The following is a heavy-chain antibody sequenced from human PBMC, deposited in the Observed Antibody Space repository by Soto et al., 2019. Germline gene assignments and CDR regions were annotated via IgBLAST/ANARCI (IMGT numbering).Heavy chain of an antibody. J-gene: IGHJ3*02. CDR3: AREIDDSSPDDFDI. V-gene: IGHV4-34*01. CDR2: INHSGST. D-gene: IGHD4-4*01. CDR1: GGSFSGYY. Sequence: PSETLSLTCAVYGGSFSGYYWSWIRQPPGKGLEWIGEINHSGSTNYNPSLKSRVTISVDTSKNQFSLKLSSVTAADTAVYYCAREIDDSSPDDFDISGQGTMVTVS.